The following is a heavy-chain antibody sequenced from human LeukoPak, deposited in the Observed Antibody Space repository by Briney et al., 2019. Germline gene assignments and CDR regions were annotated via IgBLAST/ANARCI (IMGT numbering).Heavy chain of an antibody. CDR1: GGTFSSYA. V-gene: IGHV1-69*13. J-gene: IGHJ1*01. Sequence: SVKVSCKASGGTFSSYAISWVRQAPGQGLEWMGGIIPNFGTANYAQKFQGRVTITADESTSTAYMELSSLRSEDTAVYYCARGGYSYGTGSEYFQHWGQGTLVTVSS. CDR2: IIPNFGTA. CDR3: ARGGYSYGTGSEYFQH. D-gene: IGHD5-18*01.